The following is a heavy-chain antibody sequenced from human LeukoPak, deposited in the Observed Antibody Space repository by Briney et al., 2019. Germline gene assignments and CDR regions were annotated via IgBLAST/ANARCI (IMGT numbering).Heavy chain of an antibody. CDR1: GFSISTGYS. CDR3: AREVESWFGDLLSYFDS. D-gene: IGHD3-10*01. J-gene: IGHJ4*02. V-gene: IGHV4-38-2*02. Sequence: TSETLSLTCSVSGFSISTGYSWGWIRQPPGKGLEWIGTIYHRGNTYFNPSLMSRVIISLDTSKNQFSLRPTSVTAADTAVYYCAREVESWFGDLLSYFDSWGQGTQVTVSS. CDR2: IYHRGNT.